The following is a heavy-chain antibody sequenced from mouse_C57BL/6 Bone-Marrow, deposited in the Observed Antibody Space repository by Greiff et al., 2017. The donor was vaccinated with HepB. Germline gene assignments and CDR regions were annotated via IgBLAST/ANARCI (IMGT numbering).Heavy chain of an antibody. D-gene: IGHD1-1*01. CDR1: GYTFTSYW. CDR2: IDPSDSYT. CDR3: YYGSSYY. V-gene: IGHV1-50*01. Sequence: QVQLQQPGAELVKPGASVKLSCKASGYTFTSYWMQWVKQRPGPGLEWIGEIDPSDSYTNYNQKFKGKATLTVDTSSSTAYMQLSSLTSEDSAGYYCYYGSSYYWGQGTTLTVSS. J-gene: IGHJ2*01.